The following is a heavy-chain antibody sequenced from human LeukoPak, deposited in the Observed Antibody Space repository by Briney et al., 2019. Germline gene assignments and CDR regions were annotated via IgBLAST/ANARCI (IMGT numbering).Heavy chain of an antibody. J-gene: IGHJ5*02. Sequence: SETLSLTCTVSGGAISNYSWSWIRQPPGKGLEWIGYIYYSGSTNYNPSLKSRVTISVDTSKNQFSLKLSSVTAADTAVYYCARKKFIAAGGFDPWGQGTLVTVSS. V-gene: IGHV4-59*01. CDR2: IYYSGST. CDR1: GGAISNYS. CDR3: ARKKFIAAGGFDP. D-gene: IGHD6-6*01.